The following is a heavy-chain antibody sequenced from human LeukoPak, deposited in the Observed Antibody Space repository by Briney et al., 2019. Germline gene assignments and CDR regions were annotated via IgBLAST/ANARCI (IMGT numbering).Heavy chain of an antibody. J-gene: IGHJ4*02. V-gene: IGHV3-11*05. CDR2: ISGIIIYT. CDR3: ARDGAAAGSDRAYFDY. Sequence: GGSLRLSCAAPGFTFSDYYMSWIRQAPGKGLEWLSYISGIIIYTNYADSVKGRFTISRDNAKNSLYLQMNSLRAEDTAVYYCARDGAAAGSDRAYFDYWGQGTLVTVSS. D-gene: IGHD6-13*01. CDR1: GFTFSDYY.